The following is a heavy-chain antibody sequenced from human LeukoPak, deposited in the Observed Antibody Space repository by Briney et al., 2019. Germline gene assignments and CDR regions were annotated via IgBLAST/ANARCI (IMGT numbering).Heavy chain of an antibody. CDR1: GFTFSSCA. CDR3: ARVPRGIAARPDGDY. J-gene: IGHJ4*02. Sequence: GGSLRLSCAASGFTFSSCAMHWVRQAPGKGLEWVAVISYDGSNKYYADSVKGRFTISRDNSKNTLYLQMNSLRAEDTAVYYCARVPRGIAARPDGDYWGQGTLVTVSS. V-gene: IGHV3-30-3*01. D-gene: IGHD6-6*01. CDR2: ISYDGSNK.